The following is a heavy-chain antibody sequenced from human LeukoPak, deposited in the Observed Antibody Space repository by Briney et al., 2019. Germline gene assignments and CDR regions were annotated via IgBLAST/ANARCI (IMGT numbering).Heavy chain of an antibody. Sequence: VSVKVSCKASGYTFTSYAMHWVRQAPGQRLEWMGWINAGNGNTKYSQEFQGRVTITRDTSASTAYMELSSLRSEDMAVYYCARAPIGLPTHPGIHRNIVVPGFDPWGQGTLVTVSS. D-gene: IGHD2-15*01. V-gene: IGHV1-3*03. CDR2: INAGNGNT. CDR3: ARAPIGLPTHPGIHRNIVVPGFDP. J-gene: IGHJ5*02. CDR1: GYTFTSYA.